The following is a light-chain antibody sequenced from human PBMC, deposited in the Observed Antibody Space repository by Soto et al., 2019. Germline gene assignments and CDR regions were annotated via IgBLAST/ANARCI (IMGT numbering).Light chain of an antibody. CDR1: QGVXIY. Sequence: LTQSPATLSASVGDRVTITCRASQGVXIYLVWYQERPGKAPKILVHXASILESWVPSSFSGSGCGKKFTITIRLLHAEDVAAYYWQQYRTTFTFGQGTKVDIK. J-gene: IGKJ1*01. V-gene: IGKV1-5*03. CDR2: XAS. CDR3: QQYRTTFT.